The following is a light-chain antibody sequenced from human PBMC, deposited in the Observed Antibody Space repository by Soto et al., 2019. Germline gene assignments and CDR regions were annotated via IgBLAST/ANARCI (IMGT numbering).Light chain of an antibody. V-gene: IGLV1-44*01. CDR3: SSYTSSSTPYV. CDR2: SNN. J-gene: IGLJ1*01. CDR1: SSSIGSNT. Sequence: QSVLTQPPSASGTPGQRVTISCSGSSSSIGSNTVNWYQQLPGTAPKLLIYSNNQRPSGVPDRFSGSKSGTSASLAISGLQSEDEADYYCSSYTSSSTPYVFGTGTKVTVL.